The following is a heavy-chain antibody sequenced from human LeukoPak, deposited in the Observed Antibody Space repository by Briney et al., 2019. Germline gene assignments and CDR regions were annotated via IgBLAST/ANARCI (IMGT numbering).Heavy chain of an antibody. V-gene: IGHV3-30*18. CDR3: AKDNLAVAGTFDY. CDR2: ISYDGSNK. Sequence: GGSLRLSCAASGFTFSSYGMHWVRQAPGKGLEWVAVISYDGSNKYYADSVKGRFTISRDNSKNTLYLQMNSLRAEDTAVYYCAKDNLAVAGTFDYWGQGTLVTVSS. D-gene: IGHD6-19*01. J-gene: IGHJ4*02. CDR1: GFTFSSYG.